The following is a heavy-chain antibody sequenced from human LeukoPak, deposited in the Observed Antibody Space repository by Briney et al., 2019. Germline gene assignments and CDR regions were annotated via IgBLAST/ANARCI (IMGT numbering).Heavy chain of an antibody. J-gene: IGHJ2*01. CDR3: ARDWRPRDGYNLAKLPTYFDV. D-gene: IGHD5-24*01. V-gene: IGHV3-23*01. Sequence: GGSLRLSCAASGFTFSTYAMSWVRQAPGKGLEWVSIISVSAGYTYYADSVRGRFTISRDNSKNTLYLQMNSLRAEDTAVYYCARDWRPRDGYNLAKLPTYFDVWGRGTLITVSS. CDR2: ISVSAGYT. CDR1: GFTFSTYA.